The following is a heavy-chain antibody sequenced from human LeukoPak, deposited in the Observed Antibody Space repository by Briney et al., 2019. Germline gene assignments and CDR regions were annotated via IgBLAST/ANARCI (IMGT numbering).Heavy chain of an antibody. Sequence: GGSLRLSCAASGFTFSSYAMSWVRQAPGKGLEWVGFIRSKAYGGTTEYAASVKGRFTISRDDSKSIAYLQMNSLKTEDTAVYYCTRVVRYFDWLLSYYYYYYMDVWGKGTTVTISS. CDR1: GFTFSSYA. CDR2: IRSKAYGGTT. CDR3: TRVVRYFDWLLSYYYYYYMDV. J-gene: IGHJ6*03. V-gene: IGHV3-49*04. D-gene: IGHD3-9*01.